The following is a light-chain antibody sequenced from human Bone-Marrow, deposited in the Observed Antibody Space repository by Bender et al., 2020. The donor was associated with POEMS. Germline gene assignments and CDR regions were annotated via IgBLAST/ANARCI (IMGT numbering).Light chain of an antibody. CDR1: INDVAIYNY. CDR2: EVN. V-gene: IGLV2-8*01. J-gene: IGLJ1*01. Sequence: QSALTQPPSASGSPGHSVTISCTGTINDVAIYNYVSWYQQHPGRAPRLMIYEVNKRPSGVPDRFSGSKSGSTASLTISGLQPEDEADYYCSSYAGSSTYVFGTGTKVTV. CDR3: SSYAGSSTYV.